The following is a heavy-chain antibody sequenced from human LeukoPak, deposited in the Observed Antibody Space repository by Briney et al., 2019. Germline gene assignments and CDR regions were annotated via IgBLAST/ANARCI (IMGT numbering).Heavy chain of an antibody. D-gene: IGHD6-13*01. CDR2: INHSGST. CDR3: ARSYSSTTQYYYYYYMDV. CDR1: GGSFSGYY. Sequence: SETLSLTCAVYGGSFSGYYWSWIRQPPGKGLEWIGEINHSGSTNYNPSLKSRVTISVDTSKNQFSLKLSSVTAAGTAVYYCARSYSSTTQYYYYYYMDVWGKGTTVTVSS. J-gene: IGHJ6*03. V-gene: IGHV4-34*01.